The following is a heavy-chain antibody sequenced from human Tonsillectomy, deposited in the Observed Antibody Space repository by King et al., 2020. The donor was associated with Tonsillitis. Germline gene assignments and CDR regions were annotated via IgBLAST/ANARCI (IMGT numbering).Heavy chain of an antibody. CDR2: VYYTGIT. D-gene: IGHD3-9*01. CDR1: GGSANSYY. V-gene: IGHV4-59*02. CDR3: ARADYDTLTGFYYDY. Sequence: VQLQESGPGLVKPSETLSLTCTVSGGSANSYYWTWIRQPPGKGLEWIGYVYYTGITNYNPSLKSRVTISVDTSKNQFSLKLSSLTAADTAVYYCARADYDTLTGFYYDYWGQGTLVTVSS. J-gene: IGHJ4*02.